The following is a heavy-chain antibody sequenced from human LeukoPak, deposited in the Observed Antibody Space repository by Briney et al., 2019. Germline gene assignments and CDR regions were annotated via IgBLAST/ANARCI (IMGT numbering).Heavy chain of an antibody. CDR3: ARGDNWNYFDY. Sequence: PGGSLRLSCGASGFTFSSYNMNWVRQAPGGGREWISYISSTGSTRYHADSVQGRFTISRDNAKNSLYLQMSSLRAEDTAVYYCARGDNWNYFDYWGQGTLVTVSS. D-gene: IGHD1-20*01. CDR2: ISSTGSTR. V-gene: IGHV3-48*01. J-gene: IGHJ4*02. CDR1: GFTFSSYN.